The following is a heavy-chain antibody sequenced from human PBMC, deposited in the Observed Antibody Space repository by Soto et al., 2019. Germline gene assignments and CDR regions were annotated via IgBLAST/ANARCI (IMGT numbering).Heavy chain of an antibody. CDR2: IYHSGST. CDR3: AGYNWNYYFDP. V-gene: IGHV4-61*01. J-gene: IGHJ5*02. CDR1: GGSVRDGSYY. D-gene: IGHD1-7*01. Sequence: QVQLQESGPGLVKPSETLSLICTVSGGSVRDGSYYWAWLMQPPGKGLEWIGHIYHSGSTIYNPSLKSRVTISIDTSKSQFSLNLNSMTAADTAVYYCAGYNWNYYFDPWGQGTLVTVSS.